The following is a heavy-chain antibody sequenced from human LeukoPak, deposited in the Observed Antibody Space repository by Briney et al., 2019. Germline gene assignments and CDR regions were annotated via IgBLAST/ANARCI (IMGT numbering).Heavy chain of an antibody. V-gene: IGHV1-46*04. CDR2: INPRGGST. J-gene: IGHJ3*02. D-gene: IGHD2-2*02. CDR3: ARVCSSTSCYTGAFDI. Sequence: ASAKVSCKASGYTFTNYYMHWVRQAPGQGLEWMGIINPRGGSTTYAQKLQGRITMTRDTSTSTFYMELRSLRSDDTAVYYCARVCSSTSCYTGAFDIWGQGTMVTVSS. CDR1: GYTFTNYY.